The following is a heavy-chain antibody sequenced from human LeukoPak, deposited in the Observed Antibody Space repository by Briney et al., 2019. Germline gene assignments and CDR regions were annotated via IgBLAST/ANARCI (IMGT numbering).Heavy chain of an antibody. CDR1: GGSISSSRYY. CDR3: ARGPYYDSSKISAFDI. V-gene: IGHV4-61*02. CDR2: IYTSGST. Sequence: SETLSLTCTVSGGSISSSRYYWGWIRQPAGKGLECIGRIYTSGSTNYNPSLKSRVTMSVDTSKNHFSLRLSSVTAADMAVYYCARGPYYDSSKISAFDIWGQGTMVTVSS. D-gene: IGHD3-22*01. J-gene: IGHJ3*02.